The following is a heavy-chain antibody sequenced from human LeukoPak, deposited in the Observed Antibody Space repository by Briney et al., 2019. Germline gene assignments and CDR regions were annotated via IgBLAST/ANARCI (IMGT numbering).Heavy chain of an antibody. Sequence: PGGSLRLSCAASGFTFSSYWMSWVRQAPGKGLEWVANIKQDGSEKYYVDSVKGRFTISRDNAKNSLYLQMSSLRAEDTAVYYCARFRRMVAMITPHHPGYMDVWGKGTTVTVSS. CDR1: GFTFSSYW. D-gene: IGHD5-12*01. J-gene: IGHJ6*03. V-gene: IGHV3-7*01. CDR2: IKQDGSEK. CDR3: ARFRRMVAMITPHHPGYMDV.